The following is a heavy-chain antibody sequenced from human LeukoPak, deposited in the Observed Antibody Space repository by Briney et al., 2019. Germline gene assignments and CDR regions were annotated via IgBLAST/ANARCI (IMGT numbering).Heavy chain of an antibody. Sequence: GGPLRLSCEASGFTYSDYSMSWVRQAPGKGLEWLSYINSRSSTIYYPDSMKGRFTISRDNAKNSLYLQMNNLRAEDTAVYYCARDPTTGTTDDPTMGYWGQGILVTVSS. J-gene: IGHJ4*02. CDR1: GFTYSDYS. CDR2: INSRSSTI. D-gene: IGHD1-1*01. CDR3: ARDPTTGTTDDPTMGY. V-gene: IGHV3-48*01.